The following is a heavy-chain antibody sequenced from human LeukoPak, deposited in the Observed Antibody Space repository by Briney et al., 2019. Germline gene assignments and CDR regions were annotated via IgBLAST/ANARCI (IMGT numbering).Heavy chain of an antibody. CDR2: ISAYNGNT. CDR3: ARDQAEGIVGAP. D-gene: IGHD1-26*01. J-gene: IGHJ5*02. CDR1: GGTFSSYA. Sequence: ASVKVSCKASGGTFSSYAISWVRQAPGQGLEWMGWISAYNGNTNYAQKLQGRVTMTTDTSTSTAYMELRSLRSDDTAVYYCARDQAEGIVGAPWGQGTLVTVSS. V-gene: IGHV1-18*01.